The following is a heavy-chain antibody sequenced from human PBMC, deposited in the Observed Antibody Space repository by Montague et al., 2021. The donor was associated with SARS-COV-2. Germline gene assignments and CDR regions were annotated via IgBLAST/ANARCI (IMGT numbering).Heavy chain of an antibody. V-gene: IGHV4-39*01. J-gene: IGHJ4*02. CDR2: IYYSGST. CDR1: GGSISDGGYS. D-gene: IGHD3-10*01. Sequence: SETLSLTCTVSGGSISDGGYSWTWIRQPPGKGLEWIGSIYYSGSTYYNPSLKSRVTISVDTSKNQFSLKLSSVTAADTAVYYCARREDYYGSGSYPNWGQGTLVTVSS. CDR3: ARREDYYGSGSYPN.